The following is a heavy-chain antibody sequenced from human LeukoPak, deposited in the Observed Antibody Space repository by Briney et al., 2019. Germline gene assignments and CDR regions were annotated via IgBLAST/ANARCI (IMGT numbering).Heavy chain of an antibody. J-gene: IGHJ4*02. V-gene: IGHV3-48*04. CDR2: IDNSDRTI. CDR1: GFTFSSFG. D-gene: IGHD2-15*01. CDR3: ARDSGGSSPFDY. Sequence: PGGTLRLSCAASGFTFSSFGMSWVRQAPGKGVEWGSYIDNSDRTIYYADSVKGRFTISRDNAKNSLYLQMNSLRAEDTAVYYCARDSGGSSPFDYRGQGTLVTVSS.